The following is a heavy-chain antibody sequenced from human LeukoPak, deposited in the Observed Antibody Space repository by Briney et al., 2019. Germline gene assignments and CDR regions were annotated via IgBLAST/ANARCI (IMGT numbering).Heavy chain of an antibody. CDR3: AREWWYLDY. CDR2: IKEDGSDI. D-gene: IGHD2-15*01. Sequence: GGSLRLSCAASGFTFTTYSMTWVRQAPGRGLEWVPRIKEDGSDIYYVDSVKGRFTISRDNAKNSLYLQMNSPRAEDTAVYYCAREWWYLDYWGQGTLVTVSS. CDR1: GFTFTTYS. J-gene: IGHJ4*02. V-gene: IGHV3-7*05.